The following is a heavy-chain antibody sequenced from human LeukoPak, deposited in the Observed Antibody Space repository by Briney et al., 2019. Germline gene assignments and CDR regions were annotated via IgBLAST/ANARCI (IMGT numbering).Heavy chain of an antibody. J-gene: IGHJ4*02. V-gene: IGHV4-38-2*02. Sequence: PSETLSLTCTVSGYSISSGYYWGWIRQPPGKGLEWTGSIDHSGSTYYNPSLKSRVTISVDTSKNQFSLKLSSVTAADTAVYYCARRYGPGSSGTFDYWGQGTLVTVSS. D-gene: IGHD3-10*01. CDR3: ARRYGPGSSGTFDY. CDR1: GYSISSGYY. CDR2: IDHSGST.